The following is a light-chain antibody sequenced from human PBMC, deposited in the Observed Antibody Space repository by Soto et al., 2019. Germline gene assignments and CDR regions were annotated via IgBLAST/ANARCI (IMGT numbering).Light chain of an antibody. J-gene: IGKJ1*01. Sequence: DIQMTHSPSSLSASVGDRVTITCRASQSISSYLNWYQQKPGKAPKLLIYAASSRATGIPDRFSGSGSGTDFTLTISRLEPEDFAVYYCQQYASSPRKFGQGTKVDIK. V-gene: IGKV1-39*01. CDR3: QQYASSPRK. CDR1: QSISSY. CDR2: AAS.